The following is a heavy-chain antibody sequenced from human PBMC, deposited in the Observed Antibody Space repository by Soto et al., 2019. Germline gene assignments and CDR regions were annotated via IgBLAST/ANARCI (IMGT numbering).Heavy chain of an antibody. J-gene: IGHJ5*02. V-gene: IGHV4-39*01. CDR1: GGSISSRSYY. D-gene: IGHD4-17*01. CDR3: ARTTVTTHWFDP. Sequence: QLQLQESGPGLVKPSETLSLACTVSGGSISSRSYYWGWIRQPPGKGLEWIGSIYYTGSTYSNPSLKSRVTISVDTSMNQFSLKLSSVTAADTAVYYCARTTVTTHWFDPWGQGTLVTVSS. CDR2: IYYTGST.